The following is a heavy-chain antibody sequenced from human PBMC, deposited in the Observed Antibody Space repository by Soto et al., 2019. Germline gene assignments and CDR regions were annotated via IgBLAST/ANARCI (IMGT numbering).Heavy chain of an antibody. CDR3: ARGVRFLEWLPNWFDP. V-gene: IGHV1-46*01. CDR1: GYTFTSYY. J-gene: IGHJ5*02. CDR2: INPSGGST. Sequence: ASVKVSCKASGYTFTSYYMHWVPQAPGQGLEWMGIINPSGGSTSYAQKFQGRVTMTRDTSTSTVYMELSSLRSEDTAVYYCARGVRFLEWLPNWFDPWGQGTLVTVS. D-gene: IGHD3-3*01.